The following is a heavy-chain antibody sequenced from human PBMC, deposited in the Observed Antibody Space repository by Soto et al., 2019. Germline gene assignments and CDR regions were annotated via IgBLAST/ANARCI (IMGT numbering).Heavy chain of an antibody. CDR3: AFYTYYDILTGYYDAFDI. D-gene: IGHD3-9*01. Sequence: GASVKVSCKASGYTFTSYDINWVRQAPGQGLEWMGWINPNSGGTNYAQKFQGRVTITRDTSASTAYMELSSLRSEDTAVYYCAFYTYYDILTGYYDAFDIWGQGTMVTVSS. CDR2: INPNSGGT. J-gene: IGHJ3*02. V-gene: IGHV1-8*01. CDR1: GYTFTSYD.